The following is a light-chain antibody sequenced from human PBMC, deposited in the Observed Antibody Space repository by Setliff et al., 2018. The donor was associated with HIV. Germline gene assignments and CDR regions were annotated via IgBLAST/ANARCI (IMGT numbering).Light chain of an antibody. J-gene: IGLJ2*01. CDR1: SSDVGSYNL. Sequence: QSVLTQPASVSGSPGQSITISCTGTSSDVGSYNLVSWYQQHPGKAPKLMIYEVTKRPSGVSNRFSGPKSGNTASLTISGLQAEDEAHYYCCSYGGSNDVVFGGGTKGTV. V-gene: IGLV2-23*02. CDR2: EVT. CDR3: CSYGGSNDVV.